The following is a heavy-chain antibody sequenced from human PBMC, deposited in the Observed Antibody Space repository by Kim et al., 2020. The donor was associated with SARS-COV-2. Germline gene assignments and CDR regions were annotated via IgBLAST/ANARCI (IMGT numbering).Heavy chain of an antibody. CDR3: ARGDIRRFDP. D-gene: IGHD2-15*01. V-gene: IGHV4-31*02. CDR2: T. J-gene: IGHJ5*02. Sequence: TYHIPSLKSRVTITVDTSKTQFSLKLSSVTAADTAVYYCARGDIRRFDPWGQGTLVTVSS.